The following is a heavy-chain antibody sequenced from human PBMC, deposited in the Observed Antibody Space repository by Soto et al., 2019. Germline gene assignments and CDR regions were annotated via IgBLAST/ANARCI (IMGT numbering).Heavy chain of an antibody. D-gene: IGHD4-17*01. CDR3: AKDTDFYGAPRD. CDR2: ISGSGGST. Sequence: PGGPLRPPWEASASPFSESARKYSRQAPGKGLEWVSAISGSGGSTYYADSVKGRFTISRDNSKNTLYLQMNSLRAEVTAVYYCAKDTDFYGAPRDWGQGTLVTVSS. J-gene: IGHJ4*02. CDR1: ASPFSESA. V-gene: IGHV3-23*01.